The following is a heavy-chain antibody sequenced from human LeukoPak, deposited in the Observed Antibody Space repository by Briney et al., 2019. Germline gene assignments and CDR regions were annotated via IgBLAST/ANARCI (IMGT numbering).Heavy chain of an antibody. Sequence: GGSLRLSCAASGLTVSKNYMSWVRQAPGKGLESVSIIYSGGSTYYADSVRGRFTISRDNSKNTLYLQMNSLRVEDTAVYYCARVGGHWGQGTLVTVSS. CDR2: IYSGGST. D-gene: IGHD3-10*01. CDR1: GLTVSKNY. CDR3: ARVGGH. J-gene: IGHJ4*02. V-gene: IGHV3-53*01.